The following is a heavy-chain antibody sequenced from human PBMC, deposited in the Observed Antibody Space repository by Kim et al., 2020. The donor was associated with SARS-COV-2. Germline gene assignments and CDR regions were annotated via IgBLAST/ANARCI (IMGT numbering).Heavy chain of an antibody. V-gene: IGHV3-74*01. CDR1: GFTFSNYW. CDR3: ARGTFQQGFDP. Sequence: GGSLRLSCEASGFTFSNYWTNWVRQGPGKGLVWVSRINSDGGDTHYADSVKGRFTISRDNAENTLHLQLNSLGVEDTAIYYCARGTFQQGFDPWGQGTLVTVSS. CDR2: INSDGGDT. J-gene: IGHJ5*02.